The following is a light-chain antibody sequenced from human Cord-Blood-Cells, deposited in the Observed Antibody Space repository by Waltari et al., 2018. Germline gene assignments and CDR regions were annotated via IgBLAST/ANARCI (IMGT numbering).Light chain of an antibody. Sequence: QSALTQPRSVSGSPGQSVTISCTGTSTDVVGYNYVSWYQQHPGKAPKLMIYDVSKRPSGVPDRFSGSKSGNTASLTISGLQAEDEADYYCCSYAGSFTFVFGTRTKVTVL. J-gene: IGLJ1*01. V-gene: IGLV2-11*01. CDR3: CSYAGSFTFV. CDR2: DVS. CDR1: STDVVGYNY.